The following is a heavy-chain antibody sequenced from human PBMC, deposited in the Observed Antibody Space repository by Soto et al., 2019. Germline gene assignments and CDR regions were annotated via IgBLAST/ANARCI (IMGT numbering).Heavy chain of an antibody. CDR3: ARHVRDDGTTFRRLDP. CDR2: INAADSQT. V-gene: IGHV5-51*01. D-gene: IGHD1-1*01. J-gene: IGHJ5*02. Sequence: GESLKISCQGSGYSFTSNWIAWVRQMPGKGLEWMGIINAADSQTKYSPSFQGQVTISVDKSITTTYLQWSSLKDSDSAMYYCARHVRDDGTTFRRLDPWGQGTLVTVSS. CDR1: GYSFTSNW.